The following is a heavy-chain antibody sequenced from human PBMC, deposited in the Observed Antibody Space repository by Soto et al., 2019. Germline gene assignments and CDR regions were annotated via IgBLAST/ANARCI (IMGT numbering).Heavy chain of an antibody. CDR1: GFTFSSHW. CDR2: LKQDGSEK. Sequence: GGSLRLSCAASGFTFSSHWMGWVRQAPGKGLEWVAILKQDGSEKYYVDSVKGRFTISRDNAKNSLYLQMHSLRAEDTAVYYCARDSGWYRFDYWGQGTLVTVSS. CDR3: ARDSGWYRFDY. V-gene: IGHV3-7*05. D-gene: IGHD6-19*01. J-gene: IGHJ4*02.